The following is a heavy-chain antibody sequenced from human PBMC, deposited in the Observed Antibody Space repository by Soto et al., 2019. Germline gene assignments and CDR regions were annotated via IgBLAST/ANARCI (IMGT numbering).Heavy chain of an antibody. CDR1: VYTFTSCY. Sequence: MKVTCKASVYTFTSCYMHWVRQAPGQGLEWMGIINPSGGSTSYAQKFQGRVTMTRDTSTSTVYMELSSLRSEDTAVYYCARGITIFGGYYYYGMDVWGQGTTVTVSS. CDR3: ARGITIFGGYYYYGMDV. V-gene: IGHV1-46*01. J-gene: IGHJ6*02. D-gene: IGHD3-3*01. CDR2: INPSGGST.